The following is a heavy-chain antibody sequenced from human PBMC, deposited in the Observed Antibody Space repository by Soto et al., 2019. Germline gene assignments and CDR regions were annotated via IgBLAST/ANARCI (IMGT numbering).Heavy chain of an antibody. Sequence: QVQLVESGGGVVQPGKSLRLSCTASGFTFSNYGIHWVRQAPGKGLEWVAVISYDGSNKYFSESVKGRFTISTDNSKNTLSPQMNSLRPEDTAVYYCAKDRGGSGSFDHWGQGTLVTVSS. V-gene: IGHV3-30*18. J-gene: IGHJ4*02. CDR1: GFTFSNYG. D-gene: IGHD3-10*01. CDR2: ISYDGSNK. CDR3: AKDRGGSGSFDH.